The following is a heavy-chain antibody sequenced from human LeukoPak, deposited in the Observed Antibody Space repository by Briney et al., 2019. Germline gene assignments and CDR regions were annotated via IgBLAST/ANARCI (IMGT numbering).Heavy chain of an antibody. D-gene: IGHD2-2*01. V-gene: IGHV1-69*04. CDR1: GGTFSSYA. CDR2: IIPILGIA. CDR3: ATHGLGYCSSTSCYHY. J-gene: IGHJ4*02. Sequence: SVKVSCKASGGTFSSYAISWVRQAPGQGLEWMGRIIPILGIANYAQKFQGRVTITVDKSTSTAYMELSSLRSEDTAVYYCATHGLGYCSSTSCYHYWGQGTLVTVSS.